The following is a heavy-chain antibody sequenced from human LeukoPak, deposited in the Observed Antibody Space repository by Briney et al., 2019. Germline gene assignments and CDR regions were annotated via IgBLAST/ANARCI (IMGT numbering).Heavy chain of an antibody. J-gene: IGHJ3*02. D-gene: IGHD4-17*01. CDR2: ISSSGSTI. V-gene: IGHV3-48*03. Sequence: GGSLRLSCAASGFTFSSYEMNWVRQAPGKGLEWVSYISSSGSTIYYADSVRGRFTISRDNAKNSLYLQMNSLRAEDTAVYYCARSSYGDYALSVAFDIWGQGTMVTVSS. CDR3: ARSSYGDYALSVAFDI. CDR1: GFTFSSYE.